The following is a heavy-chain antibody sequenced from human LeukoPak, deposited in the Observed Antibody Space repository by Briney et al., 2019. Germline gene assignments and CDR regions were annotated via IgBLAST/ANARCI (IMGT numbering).Heavy chain of an antibody. D-gene: IGHD3-10*01. CDR3: AREEGGSLIWFGELSIYHHDYYHYGMDV. CDR1: GGTFSSYA. Sequence: SVKVSCKASGGTFSSYAISWVRQAPGQGLEWMGGIIPIFGTANYAQKFQGRVTITADESTSTAYMELSSLRSEDTAVYYCAREEGGSLIWFGELSIYHHDYYHYGMDVWGQGTTVTVSS. J-gene: IGHJ6*02. V-gene: IGHV1-69*01. CDR2: IIPIFGTA.